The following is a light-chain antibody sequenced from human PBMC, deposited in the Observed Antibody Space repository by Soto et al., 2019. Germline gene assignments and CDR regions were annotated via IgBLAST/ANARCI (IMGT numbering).Light chain of an antibody. CDR3: DSYTRSRAYV. V-gene: IGLV2-14*01. CDR2: EVN. CDR1: SSDVGGYNY. Sequence: QSALTQPASVSGSPGQSITISCTGTSSDVGGYNYVSWYQQQAGKAPKLIIHEVNNRPSGVSNRFSGSKSGNTASLTISGLQAEDEADYYCDSYTRSRAYVFGIGTKVTVL. J-gene: IGLJ1*01.